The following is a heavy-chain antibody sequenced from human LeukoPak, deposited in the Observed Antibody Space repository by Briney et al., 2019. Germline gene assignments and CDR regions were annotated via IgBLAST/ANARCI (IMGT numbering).Heavy chain of an antibody. CDR1: GGTFSSYA. Sequence: ASVKVSCKASGGTFSSYAISWVRQAPGQGLEWMGRIIPILGIANYAQKFQGRVTITADKSTSTAYMELSSLRSEDTAVYYCARSPVEMATIHSRGFEYFQHWGQGTLVTVSS. CDR3: ARSPVEMATIHSRGFEYFQH. V-gene: IGHV1-69*04. CDR2: IIPILGIA. J-gene: IGHJ1*01. D-gene: IGHD5-24*01.